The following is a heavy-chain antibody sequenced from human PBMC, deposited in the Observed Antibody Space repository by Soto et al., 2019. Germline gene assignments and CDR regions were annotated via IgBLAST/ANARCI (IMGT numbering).Heavy chain of an antibody. CDR3: VKDIGAAGSYYFDY. D-gene: IGHD6-13*01. CDR2: ISDDGSNK. V-gene: IGHV3-30*18. CDR1: GFTFSSYG. J-gene: IGHJ4*02. Sequence: GGSLRLSCAASGFTFSSYGMHWVRQAPGKGLEWVALISDDGSNKYYVDSVKGRFTISRDNSENTLYLQMNSLRAEDTAVYYCVKDIGAAGSYYFDYWGQGTLVTVSS.